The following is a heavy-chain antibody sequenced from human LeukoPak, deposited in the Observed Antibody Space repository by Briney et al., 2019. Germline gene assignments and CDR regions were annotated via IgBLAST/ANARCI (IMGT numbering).Heavy chain of an antibody. D-gene: IGHD4-17*01. Sequence: SETLSLTCTVSGGSISSYYWSWIRQPPGKGLEWIGYIYYSGSTNYNPSLKSRVTISVDTSKNQFPLKLSSVTAADTAVYYCATSPPSDYVPFDIWGQGTMVTVSS. V-gene: IGHV4-59*01. CDR3: ATSPPSDYVPFDI. CDR2: IYYSGST. CDR1: GGSISSYY. J-gene: IGHJ3*02.